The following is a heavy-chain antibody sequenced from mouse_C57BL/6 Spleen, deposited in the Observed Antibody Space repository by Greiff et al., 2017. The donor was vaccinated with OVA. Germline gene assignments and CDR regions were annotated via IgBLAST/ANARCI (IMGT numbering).Heavy chain of an antibody. CDR1: GFTFSDYY. V-gene: IGHV5-12*01. Sequence: EVNLVESGGGLVQPGGSLKLSCAASGFTFSDYYMYWVRQTPEKRLEWVAYISNGGGSTYYPDTVKGRFTISRDNAKNTLYLQMSRLKSEDTAMYYCARREATVVARYAMDYWGQGTSVTVSS. CDR3: ARREATVVARYAMDY. D-gene: IGHD1-1*01. J-gene: IGHJ4*01. CDR2: ISNGGGST.